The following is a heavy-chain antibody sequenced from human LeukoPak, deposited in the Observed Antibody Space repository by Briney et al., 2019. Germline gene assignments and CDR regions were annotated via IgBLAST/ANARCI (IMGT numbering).Heavy chain of an antibody. Sequence: GGSLRLTCAASGFTFSSYWMHWVRQAPGKGLVWVSRINSDGSSTSYAGSVKGRFTISRDNAKNTRYLQMNSLRAEDTAVYYCARDSSNYYGSGSPIDYWGQGTLVTVSS. CDR1: GFTFSSYW. CDR2: INSDGSST. D-gene: IGHD3-10*01. V-gene: IGHV3-74*01. J-gene: IGHJ4*02. CDR3: ARDSSNYYGSGSPIDY.